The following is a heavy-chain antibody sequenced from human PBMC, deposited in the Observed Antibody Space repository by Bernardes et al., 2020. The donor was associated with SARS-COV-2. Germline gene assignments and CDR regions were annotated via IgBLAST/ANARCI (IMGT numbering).Heavy chain of an antibody. V-gene: IGHV3-21*01. D-gene: IGHD1-26*01. CDR1: GFTFISYT. Sequence: SMRLSGAASGFTFISYTMNWVRHAPAQGREWVSSISSSSTYTYYADSVKGRFTISRDNAKNSLYLQMNSLRAEDTAVYYCARDGDVVGAKDAFDIWGQGTMVTVSP. CDR3: ARDGDVVGAKDAFDI. CDR2: ISSSSTYT. J-gene: IGHJ3*02.